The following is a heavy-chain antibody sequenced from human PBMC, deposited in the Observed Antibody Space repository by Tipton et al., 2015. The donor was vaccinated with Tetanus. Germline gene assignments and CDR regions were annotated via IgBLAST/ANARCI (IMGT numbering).Heavy chain of an antibody. CDR1: GGSISSYY. CDR3: ARSRIVTYYYDSSGYYPYGMDV. J-gene: IGHJ6*02. CDR2: IYYSGST. Sequence: TLSLTCTVSGGSISSYYWSWIRQPPGKGLEWIGYIYYSGSTNYNPSLKSRVTISVDTSKNQFSLKLSSVTAADTAVYYCARSRIVTYYYDSSGYYPYGMDVWGQGTTVTVSS. V-gene: IGHV4-59*01. D-gene: IGHD3-22*01.